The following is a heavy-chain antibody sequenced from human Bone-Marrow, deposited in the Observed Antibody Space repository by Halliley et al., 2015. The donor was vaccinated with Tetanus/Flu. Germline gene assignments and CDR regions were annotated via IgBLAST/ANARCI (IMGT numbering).Heavy chain of an antibody. CDR2: IYHGGAT. CDR1: GGSITTSNW. Sequence: TLSLTCAVSGGSITTSNWWSWVRQPPGKGLEWIGEIYHGGATHYDPALESRVTISGDTSKNEFFLKLTSMTAADTAVYFCARLHCSSTSCRTTTSPYHYYRMDVWGQGTAVTVSS. D-gene: IGHD2-2*01. V-gene: IGHV4-4*01. J-gene: IGHJ6*02. CDR3: ARLHCSSTSCRTTTSPYHYYRMDV.